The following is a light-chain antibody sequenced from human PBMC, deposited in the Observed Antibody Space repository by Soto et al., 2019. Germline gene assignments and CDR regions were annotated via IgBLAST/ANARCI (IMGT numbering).Light chain of an antibody. V-gene: IGKV1-5*03. CDR3: QGSGSYSRT. Sequence: DIQMTQSPSTLSASVGDRVTITCRASQSISNWLAGYQQKPGKASKLLIYKASSLEGGVPSRFSGSGSGTEFSLTISSLHPADFGPYSCQGSGSYSRTFGQGTKVDTK. CDR1: QSISNW. CDR2: KAS. J-gene: IGKJ1*01.